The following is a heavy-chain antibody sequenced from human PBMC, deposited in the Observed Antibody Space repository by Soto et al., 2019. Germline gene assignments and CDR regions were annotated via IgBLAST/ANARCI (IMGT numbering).Heavy chain of an antibody. CDR2: ISGSGGST. CDR1: GFTFSTYG. D-gene: IGHD6-6*01. J-gene: IGHJ4*02. CDR3: AKEKAARLPFDY. V-gene: IGHV3-23*01. Sequence: GSLRLSCAASGFTFSTYGMGWVRQAPGKGLEWVSAISGSGGSTFYADSVKGRFTISRDNSKNTLYLQMNSLRAEDTAVYYCAKEKAARLPFDYWGQGTLVTVSS.